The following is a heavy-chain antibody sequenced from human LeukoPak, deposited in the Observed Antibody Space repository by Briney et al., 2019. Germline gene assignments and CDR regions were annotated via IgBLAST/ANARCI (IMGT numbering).Heavy chain of an antibody. D-gene: IGHD2-15*01. Sequence: SETLSLTCTVSGGSISSYYWSWIRQPPGKGLEWIGYIYYSGSTNYNPSLKSRVTISVDTSKNQFSLKLSSVTAADTAVYYCARADCSGGSCYPNWFDPWGQGTLVTVSS. CDR1: GGSISSYY. CDR2: IYYSGST. J-gene: IGHJ5*02. V-gene: IGHV4-59*01. CDR3: ARADCSGGSCYPNWFDP.